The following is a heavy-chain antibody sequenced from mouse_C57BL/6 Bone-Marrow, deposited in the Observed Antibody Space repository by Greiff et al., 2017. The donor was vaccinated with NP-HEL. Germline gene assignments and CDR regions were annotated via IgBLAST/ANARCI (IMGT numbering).Heavy chain of an antibody. Sequence: EVMLVESGGGLVQPGGSMKLSCVASGFTFSNYWMNWVRQSPEKGLEWVAQIRLKSDNYATHYAESVKGRFTISRDDSKSSVYLQMNNLRAEDTGIYYCTYYSNYVPFAYWGQGTLVTVSA. D-gene: IGHD2-5*01. CDR1: GFTFSNYW. J-gene: IGHJ3*01. V-gene: IGHV6-3*01. CDR2: IRLKSDNYAT. CDR3: TYYSNYVPFAY.